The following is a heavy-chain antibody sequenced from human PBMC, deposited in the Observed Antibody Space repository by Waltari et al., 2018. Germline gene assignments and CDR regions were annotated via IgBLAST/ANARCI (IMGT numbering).Heavy chain of an antibody. Sequence: QVQLQESGPGLVKPSQTLSLTCTVSGGSISSGSYYWSWIRQPAGKGLEWIGYIYTSGSTNCNPSLKSRVTISVDTSKNQFSLKLSSVTAADTAVYYCARGRITMIVVPAFDIWGQGTMVTASS. CDR3: ARGRITMIVVPAFDI. V-gene: IGHV4-61*09. CDR1: GGSISSGSYY. CDR2: IYTSGST. J-gene: IGHJ3*02. D-gene: IGHD3-22*01.